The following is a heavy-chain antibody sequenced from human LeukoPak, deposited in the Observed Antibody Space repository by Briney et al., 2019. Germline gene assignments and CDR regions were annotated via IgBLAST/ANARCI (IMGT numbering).Heavy chain of an antibody. Sequence: GSLRLSCAASGFTFSSYSMNWVRQSPGKGLEWIGYIYYDGSTNYNPSLKSRVTISVDTSKNQFSLKLSSVTAAETAVYYCAREGRYRYGYNEYHLYMDIWGKGTTVTVSS. D-gene: IGHD5-18*01. V-gene: IGHV4-59*12. CDR3: AREGRYRYGYNEYHLYMDI. CDR1: GFTFSSYS. J-gene: IGHJ6*03. CDR2: IYYDGST.